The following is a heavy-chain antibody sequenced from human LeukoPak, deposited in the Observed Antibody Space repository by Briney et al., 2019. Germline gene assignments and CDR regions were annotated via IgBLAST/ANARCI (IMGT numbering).Heavy chain of an antibody. Sequence: PSETLSLTCTVSGGSISSYYWSWIRQPSGKGLEWIGRIYTRGSTNYNPSLKSRVTTSVATSTNQLSLKLSSVTAADTAVYYCARVNYDYWSGYQYHYFDYWGQGTLVTVSS. CDR2: IYTRGST. CDR1: GGSISSYY. J-gene: IGHJ4*02. CDR3: ARVNYDYWSGYQYHYFDY. V-gene: IGHV4-4*07. D-gene: IGHD3-3*01.